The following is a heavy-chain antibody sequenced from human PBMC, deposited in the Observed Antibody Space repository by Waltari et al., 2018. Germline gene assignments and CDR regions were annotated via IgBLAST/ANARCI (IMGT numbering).Heavy chain of an antibody. J-gene: IGHJ4*02. CDR1: GGTFSSYT. V-gene: IGHV1-69*08. CDR3: ARDRGYDFWSGSGTFDY. D-gene: IGHD3-3*01. Sequence: QVQLVQSGAEVKKPGSSVKVSCKASGGTFSSYTISWVRQAPGQGLEWMGRIIPILGIANYAQKSQGRVTITADKSTSTAYMELSSLRSEDTAVYYCARDRGYDFWSGSGTFDYWGQGTLVTVSS. CDR2: IIPILGIA.